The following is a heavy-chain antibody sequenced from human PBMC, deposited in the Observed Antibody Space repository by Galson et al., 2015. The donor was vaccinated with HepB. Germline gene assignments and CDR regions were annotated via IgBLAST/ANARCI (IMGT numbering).Heavy chain of an antibody. Sequence: LSLTCTVSGGSISSYYWSWIRQPPGKGLEWIGYIYYSGSTNYNPSLKSRVTISVDTSKNQFSLKLSSVTAADTAVYYCARGRGGSYYRHHGSDDYWGQGTLVTVSS. CDR3: ARGRGGSYYRHHGSDDY. V-gene: IGHV4-59*12. CDR1: GGSISSYY. J-gene: IGHJ4*02. D-gene: IGHD1-26*01. CDR2: IYYSGST.